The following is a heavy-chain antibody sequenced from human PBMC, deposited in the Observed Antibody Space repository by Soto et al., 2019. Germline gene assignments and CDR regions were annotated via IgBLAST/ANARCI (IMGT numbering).Heavy chain of an antibody. Sequence: QVQLVQSGAEVKKPGASVKVSCKASGYTFTSYAMHWVRQAPGQRLEWMGWINAGNGNTKYSQKFQGRVTITRDTSASTAYIELSSLRSEDTAVYYCARGLSPYYFDYWGQGTLVTVSS. J-gene: IGHJ4*02. V-gene: IGHV1-3*01. CDR2: INAGNGNT. D-gene: IGHD2-2*01. CDR3: ARGLSPYYFDY. CDR1: GYTFTSYA.